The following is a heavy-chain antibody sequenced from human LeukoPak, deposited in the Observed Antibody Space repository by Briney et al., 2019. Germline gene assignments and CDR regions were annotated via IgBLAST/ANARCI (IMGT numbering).Heavy chain of an antibody. Sequence: GGSLRLSCAASGFTFSSYWMHWVCQAPGKGLVWVSRINSDGSSTSYADSVRGRFTISRDNAKNTLYLQMNSLRAEDTAVYYCARSSGSYEAVDAFDIWGQGTMVTVSS. CDR3: ARSSGSYEAVDAFDI. V-gene: IGHV3-74*01. J-gene: IGHJ3*02. D-gene: IGHD1-26*01. CDR2: INSDGSST. CDR1: GFTFSSYW.